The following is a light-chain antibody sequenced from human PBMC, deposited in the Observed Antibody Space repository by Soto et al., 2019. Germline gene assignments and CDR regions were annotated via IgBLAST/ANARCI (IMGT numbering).Light chain of an antibody. J-gene: IGKJ4*01. CDR1: QDIGSY. Sequence: DIQMTQSPSAMSASVGDRVTITCRASQDIGSYLVWFQQKPGEVPKRLIYTASTLQDHVPSRFSGSGSGTDFTLTISSLQPEDFATYYCQHLNGYPLTFGGGTKVEI. CDR3: QHLNGYPLT. CDR2: TAS. V-gene: IGKV1-17*03.